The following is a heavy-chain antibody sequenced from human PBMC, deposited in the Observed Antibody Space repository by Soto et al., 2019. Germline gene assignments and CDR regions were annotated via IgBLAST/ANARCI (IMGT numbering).Heavy chain of an antibody. V-gene: IGHV3-33*01. Sequence: QVQLPESGGGVVQTGRSLRLSCTASGFTFSHYGMHWVRQAPGKGLEWVAGIWYDGRDQYYADSVKGGFTISRDNSQNTLYLQINSLRVEDTAVYYCTRESCGGDSWGGYDIWGQGTMVTVS. J-gene: IGHJ3*02. CDR1: GFTFSHYG. CDR2: IWYDGRDQ. CDR3: TRESCGGDSWGGYDI. D-gene: IGHD2-21*02.